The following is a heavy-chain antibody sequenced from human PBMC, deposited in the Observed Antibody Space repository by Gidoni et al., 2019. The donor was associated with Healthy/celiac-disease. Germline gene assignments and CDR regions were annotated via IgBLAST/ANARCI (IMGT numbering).Heavy chain of an antibody. CDR2: IYPSGSN. D-gene: IGHD5-12*01. J-gene: IGHJ4*02. V-gene: IGHV4-38-2*01. Sequence: PGLVKPSGTLSLTCAVSGYSISSGYYWGWIRQPPGKGLEWIGSIYPSGSNYYNPSLKRRVTISVDTPKNPFSLKLSSVTAADTAVYYCAGRDGYNHFDYWGQGTLVTVSS. CDR1: GYSISSGYY. CDR3: AGRDGYNHFDY.